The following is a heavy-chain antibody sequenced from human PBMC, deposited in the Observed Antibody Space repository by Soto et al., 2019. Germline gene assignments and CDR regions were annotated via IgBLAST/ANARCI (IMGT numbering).Heavy chain of an antibody. CDR3: ARGDSDCSSTSCLSWFDP. V-gene: IGHV1-2*02. J-gene: IGHJ5*02. CDR1: GYTFTGYY. D-gene: IGHD2-2*01. Sequence: RASVKVSCKASGYTFTGYYMHWLRQSPGQGLEWMGWINPNSGGTNYAQKFQGRVTMTRDTSISTAYMELSRLRSDDTAVYYCARGDSDCSSTSCLSWFDPWGQGTLVTVS. CDR2: INPNSGGT.